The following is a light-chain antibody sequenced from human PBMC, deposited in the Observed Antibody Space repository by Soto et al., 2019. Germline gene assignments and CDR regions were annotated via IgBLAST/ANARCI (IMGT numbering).Light chain of an antibody. CDR2: DAS. Sequence: EIVLAQSPVTLSLSPGERATLSCRASQSVRTYLAWYQVKPGQAPRLLIYDASSRASGVPARFSGSGSGTDFTLTISSLEPEDFALYYCQQRNSWPPITFGQVTRLEIK. CDR1: QSVRTY. J-gene: IGKJ5*01. V-gene: IGKV3-11*01. CDR3: QQRNSWPPIT.